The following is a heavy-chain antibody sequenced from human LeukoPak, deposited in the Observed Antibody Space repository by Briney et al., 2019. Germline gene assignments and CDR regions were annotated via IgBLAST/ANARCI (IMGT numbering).Heavy chain of an antibody. CDR2: IWYEGSNK. CDR1: GFNFSRYG. V-gene: IGHV3-33*08. Sequence: GRSLRLSCAASGFNFSRYGMHWVGQAPGKGVEGGADIWYEGSNKYYADYVKGRFTISRDNSKTTLYLQMNSLRAEDTAVYYCARDGYSYGPNFDYWGQGTLVTVSS. CDR3: ARDGYSYGPNFDY. J-gene: IGHJ4*02. D-gene: IGHD5-18*01.